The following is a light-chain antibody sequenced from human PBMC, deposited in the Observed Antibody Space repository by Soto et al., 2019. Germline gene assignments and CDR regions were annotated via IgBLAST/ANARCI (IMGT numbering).Light chain of an antibody. V-gene: IGKV3-15*01. Sequence: EVVLTQSPATLSLSPGDRAALSCKASQSVHNFLAWYQQKPGQAPRLLIYGASNRATGIPARFSGSGSGTEFTLTISSLQPEDFAVYYCQQYNNWWTFGQGTKVDIK. CDR3: QQYNNWWT. J-gene: IGKJ1*01. CDR1: QSVHNF. CDR2: GAS.